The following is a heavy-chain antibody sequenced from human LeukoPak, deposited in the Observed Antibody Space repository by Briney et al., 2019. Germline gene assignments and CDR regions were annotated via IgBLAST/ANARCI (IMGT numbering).Heavy chain of an antibody. CDR1: GFTFSNYW. J-gene: IGHJ6*03. D-gene: IGHD3-10*01. V-gene: IGHV3-74*01. CDR3: ARGTPSMVRGVTLYYYYYYMDV. CDR2: IDSDGTTT. Sequence: GGSLRLSCAASGFTFSNYWIHWVRQVPGKGLVWVSRIDSDGTTTRYADSVKGRFTISRDNAKNTVYLQMNSLTAEDTAVYYCARGTPSMVRGVTLYYYYYYMDVWGKGTTVTVSS.